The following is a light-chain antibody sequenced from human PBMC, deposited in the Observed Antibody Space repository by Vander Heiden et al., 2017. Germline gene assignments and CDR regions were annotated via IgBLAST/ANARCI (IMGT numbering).Light chain of an antibody. CDR3: LQRINYPHT. J-gene: IGKJ2*01. CDR1: HHISSY. CDR2: AAS. V-gene: IGKV1-9*01. Sequence: DIQLTQSPSFLSASVGDRVTIACRASHHISSYLAWYQQKPGTATELLIYAASALQSGVPSRFSGSESGTEFTLTISSLQPEDFATYYCLQRINYPHTFGQGTNLEI.